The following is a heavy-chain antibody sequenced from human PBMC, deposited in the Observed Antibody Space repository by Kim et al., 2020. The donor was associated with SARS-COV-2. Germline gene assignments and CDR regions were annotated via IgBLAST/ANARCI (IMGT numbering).Heavy chain of an antibody. CDR2: ISGSGGST. Sequence: GGSLRLSCAASGFTFSSYAMSWVRQAPGKGLEWVSAISGSGGSTYYADSVKGRFTISRDNSKNTLYLQMNSLRAEDTAVYYCAKDREIVVPAAIHFDYWGQGTLVTVSS. J-gene: IGHJ4*02. D-gene: IGHD2-2*01. CDR1: GFTFSSYA. V-gene: IGHV3-23*01. CDR3: AKDREIVVPAAIHFDY.